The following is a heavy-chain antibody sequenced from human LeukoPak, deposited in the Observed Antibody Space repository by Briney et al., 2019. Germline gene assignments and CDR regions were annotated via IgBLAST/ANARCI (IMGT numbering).Heavy chain of an antibody. D-gene: IGHD3-22*01. CDR1: GFTFSSYG. CDR3: ARGVQGHYYDSSGPTDDYFDY. Sequence: PGRSLRLSCAASGFTFSSYGMHWVRQAPGKGLEWVAVIWYDGSNKYYAGSVKGRFTISRDNAKNTLSLQMNSLRAEDTAVYYCARGVQGHYYDSSGPTDDYFDYWGQGTLVTVSS. V-gene: IGHV3-33*01. J-gene: IGHJ4*02. CDR2: IWYDGSNK.